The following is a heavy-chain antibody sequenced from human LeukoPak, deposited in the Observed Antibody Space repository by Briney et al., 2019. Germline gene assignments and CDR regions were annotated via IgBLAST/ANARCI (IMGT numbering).Heavy chain of an antibody. Sequence: GASVRVSCKASGGTFISYAISWVRQAPGQGLEWMGGIIPIFGTANYAQKFQGRVTITADESTSTAYMELSSLRSEDTAVYYCARANIVLDKGPLYYGMDVWGQGTTVTVSS. D-gene: IGHD2/OR15-2a*01. CDR3: ARANIVLDKGPLYYGMDV. J-gene: IGHJ6*02. V-gene: IGHV1-69*13. CDR1: GGTFISYA. CDR2: IIPIFGTA.